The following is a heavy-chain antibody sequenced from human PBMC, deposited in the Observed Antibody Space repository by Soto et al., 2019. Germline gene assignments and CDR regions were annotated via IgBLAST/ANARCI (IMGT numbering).Heavy chain of an antibody. CDR1: GVSVSSGDHY. CDR3: ARGRGYGYGIDY. D-gene: IGHD5-18*01. CDR2: IQYGAST. Sequence: PSETLSLTCTVSGVSVSSGDHYWSWLRQPPGKGLESIVYIQYGASTYYNPSLTSRTTILVDTSKNQFSLMLRSVTAADTAVYYCARGRGYGYGIDYWGQGTLVTVSS. V-gene: IGHV4-30-4*01. J-gene: IGHJ4*02.